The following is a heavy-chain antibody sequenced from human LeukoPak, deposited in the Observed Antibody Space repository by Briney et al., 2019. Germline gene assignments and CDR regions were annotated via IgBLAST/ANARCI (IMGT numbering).Heavy chain of an antibody. CDR2: IYTSGST. CDR3: ARDQYYYDSEAGYFDY. D-gene: IGHD3-22*01. V-gene: IGHV4-4*07. J-gene: IGHJ4*02. Sequence: SETLSLTCTVSGGSISSYYWSWIRQPAGKGPEWIGRIYTSGSTNYNPSLKSRVTMSVDTSKNQFSLKLSSVTAADTAVYYCARDQYYYDSEAGYFDYWGQGTLVTVSS. CDR1: GGSISSYY.